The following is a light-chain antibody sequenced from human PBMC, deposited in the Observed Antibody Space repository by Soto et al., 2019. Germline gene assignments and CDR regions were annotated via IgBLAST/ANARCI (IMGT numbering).Light chain of an antibody. CDR2: GAS. Sequence: EIVLTQSPGTLSLSPGERATLSCRASQSVSRTYLAWYQQKPGQAPRLLIYGASSRATGTPDRFSGSGSGTHFTLTISRLEPEDFAVYFCLQYSNSPGTFGQGTKVEIK. V-gene: IGKV3-20*01. J-gene: IGKJ1*01. CDR3: LQYSNSPGT. CDR1: QSVSRTY.